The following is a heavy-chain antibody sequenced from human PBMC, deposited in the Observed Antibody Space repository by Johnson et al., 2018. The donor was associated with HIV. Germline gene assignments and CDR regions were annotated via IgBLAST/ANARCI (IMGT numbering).Heavy chain of an antibody. D-gene: IGHD1-14*01. Sequence: VQLMESGGGLVQPGGSLRLSCAASGFTFSSYAMSWVRQAPGKGLEWVSAISGSGGSTYYADSVKGRFTISRDNSKNTLYLQMNSMRAEDTAVYYCAKDPNPGGDAFDIWGQGTMVTVSS. CDR1: GFTFSSYA. CDR2: ISGSGGST. J-gene: IGHJ3*02. V-gene: IGHV3-23*01. CDR3: AKDPNPGGDAFDI.